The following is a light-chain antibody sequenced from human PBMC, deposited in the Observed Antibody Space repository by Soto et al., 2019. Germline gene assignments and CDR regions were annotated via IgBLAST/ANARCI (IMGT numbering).Light chain of an antibody. CDR3: SSYTSSSTHV. CDR2: DVS. Sequence: QSALTQPASVSGSPGQSITISCTGTSSEVDAYTFVSWYQQHPDKVPKLMIFDVSRRPSGVSDRFSGSKSGNTASLTISGLQPEDEADYYCSSYTSSSTHVFGSGTKLTVL. V-gene: IGLV2-14*03. J-gene: IGLJ1*01. CDR1: SSEVDAYTF.